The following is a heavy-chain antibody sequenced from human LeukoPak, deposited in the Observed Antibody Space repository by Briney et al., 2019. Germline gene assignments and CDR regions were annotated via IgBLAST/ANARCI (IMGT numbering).Heavy chain of an antibody. CDR3: ATVSVRYSYGYRYYYGMDV. CDR2: FDPEDGET. CDR1: GYTLTELY. J-gene: IGHJ6*02. V-gene: IGHV1-24*01. D-gene: IGHD5-18*01. Sequence: ASVTVSCKVSGYTLTELYMSWVRQAPGKGLEWMGGFDPEDGETIYAQKFQGRVTMTEDTSTDTAYMDLSSLRSEDTAVYYCATVSVRYSYGYRYYYGMDVWGQGTTVTVSS.